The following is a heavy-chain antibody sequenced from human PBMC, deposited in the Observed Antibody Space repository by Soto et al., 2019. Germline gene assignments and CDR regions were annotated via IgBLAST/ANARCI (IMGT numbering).Heavy chain of an antibody. D-gene: IGHD3-10*01. Sequence: GGSLRLSCAASGFTFSSYGMHWVRQAPGKGLEWVAVISYDGSNKYYADSAKGRFTISRDNSKNTLYLQMNSLRAEDTAVYYCAKDRSLVRGPMPYWGQGTLVTVSS. CDR2: ISYDGSNK. J-gene: IGHJ4*02. V-gene: IGHV3-30*18. CDR3: AKDRSLVRGPMPY. CDR1: GFTFSSYG.